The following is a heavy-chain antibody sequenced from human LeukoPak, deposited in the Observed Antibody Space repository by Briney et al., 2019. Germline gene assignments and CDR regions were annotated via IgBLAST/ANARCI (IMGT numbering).Heavy chain of an antibody. CDR2: IRYDGSNK. CDR3: ARCRGHDYDH. CDR1: GFTFSTYV. D-gene: IGHD4-11*01. J-gene: IGHJ5*02. V-gene: IGHV3-30*02. Sequence: GGSLRLSCAASGFTFSTYVMHWVRQAPGKGLEWVAFIRYDGSNKYYADSVKGRFTISRDNSKNTLYLQMNSLRAEDTAVYYCARCRGHDYDHWGQGTLVTVSS.